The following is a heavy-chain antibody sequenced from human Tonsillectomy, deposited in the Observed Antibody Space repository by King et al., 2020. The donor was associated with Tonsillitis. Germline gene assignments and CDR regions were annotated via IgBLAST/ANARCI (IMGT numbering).Heavy chain of an antibody. D-gene: IGHD2-2*01. CDR2: TIPIVGIT. V-gene: IGHV1-69*04. Sequence: QLVQSGAEVKKPGSSVKVSCKASGDTFSRYAISWVRQAPGQGLEWMGRTIPIVGITNYAQKFQGRVTIIADRSTSTAYMELISLRSEDTAVYYCARGVCCRTSCQGLSHYGIDVWGQGTPVTVSS. CDR1: GDTFSRYA. CDR3: ARGVCCRTSCQGLSHYGIDV. J-gene: IGHJ6*02.